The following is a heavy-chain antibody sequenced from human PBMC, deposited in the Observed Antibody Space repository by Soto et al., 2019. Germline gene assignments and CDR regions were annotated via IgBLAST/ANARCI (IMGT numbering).Heavy chain of an antibody. Sequence: QLQLQESGPGLVQPSETLSLTCTVSGVSISSHGYFWGWIRQPPGKGLEWIGMISYSGSTYYSPPLKXRXTXXADTSKNQLSLRLSSVTAADTAVFHCMNYNSGWKYWGQGTVVTVSS. CDR3: MNYNSGWKY. CDR1: GVSISSHGYF. J-gene: IGHJ4*02. CDR2: ISYSGST. D-gene: IGHD5-12*01. V-gene: IGHV4-39*01.